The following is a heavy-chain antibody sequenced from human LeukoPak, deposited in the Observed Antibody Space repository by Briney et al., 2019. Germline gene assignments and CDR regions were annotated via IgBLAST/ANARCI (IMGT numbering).Heavy chain of an antibody. Sequence: GGSLRLSCAASGFTLSTYAMSWVRQAPGKGLEWVSTISGSGANTYYADSVRGRFTISRDNSKNTLYLHMNSLRAEDTAVYYCAQERAVYTNPYYFDYWGQGTLGTVSS. D-gene: IGHD3-16*01. CDR1: GFTLSTYA. CDR2: ISGSGANT. J-gene: IGHJ4*02. V-gene: IGHV3-23*01. CDR3: AQERAVYTNPYYFDY.